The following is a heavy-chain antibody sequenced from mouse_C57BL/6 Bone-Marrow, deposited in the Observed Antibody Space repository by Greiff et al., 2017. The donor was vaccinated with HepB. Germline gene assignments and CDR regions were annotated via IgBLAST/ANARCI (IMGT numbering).Heavy chain of an antibody. CDR1: GFNIKDYY. D-gene: IGHD1-1*01. J-gene: IGHJ2*01. Sequence: VQLQQSGAELVRPGASVKLSCTASGFNIKDYYMHWVKQRPEQGLEWIGRIDPEDGDTEYAPKFQGKATMTADTSSNTAYLQLSSLTSEDTAVYYCTTWILRYPYYFDYWGQGTTLTGSS. CDR2: IDPEDGDT. CDR3: TTWILRYPYYFDY. V-gene: IGHV14-1*01.